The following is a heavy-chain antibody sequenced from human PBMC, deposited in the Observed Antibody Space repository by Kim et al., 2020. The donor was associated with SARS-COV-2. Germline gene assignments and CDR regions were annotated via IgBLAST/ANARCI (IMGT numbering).Heavy chain of an antibody. V-gene: IGHV3-13*01. CDR3: ARGGYFGSDYYKDV. CDR1: GFTFSNFD. D-gene: IGHD2-15*01. J-gene: IGHJ6*03. Sequence: GGSLRLSCATSGFTFSNFDMHWVRQTAGRGLEWVSAIDTSDDTTYAGSVKGRFTVSRENAKKSLYLQMNSLTVGDTAVYLCARGGYFGSDYYKDVWGKGTTVTVSS. CDR2: IDTSDDT.